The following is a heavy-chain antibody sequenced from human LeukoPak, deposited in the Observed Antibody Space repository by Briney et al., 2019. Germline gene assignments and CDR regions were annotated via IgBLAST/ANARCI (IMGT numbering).Heavy chain of an antibody. V-gene: IGHV3-30*18. D-gene: IGHD3-22*01. CDR1: GFTFSSYG. CDR3: AKLFHSWSSGYYSDY. CDR2: ISDDGSYK. Sequence: SGGSLRLSCAASGFTFSSYGMYWIRQPPGKGLEWVAVISDDGSYKYYADSVKGRFTISRDNSKNTLYLQMNSLRAEDTAVYYCAKLFHSWSSGYYSDYWGQGTLVTVSS. J-gene: IGHJ4*02.